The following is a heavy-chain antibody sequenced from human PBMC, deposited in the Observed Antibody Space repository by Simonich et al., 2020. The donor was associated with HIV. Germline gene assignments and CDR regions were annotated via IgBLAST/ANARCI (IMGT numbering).Heavy chain of an antibody. D-gene: IGHD3-16*01. CDR3: TRDGGEY. CDR1: GFTFYRYW. CDR2: KKQDGGEK. V-gene: IGHV3-7*01. Sequence: EVQLVESGGGLVQPGGSLRLSCAASGFTFYRYWMSWVRQAPRKGREGGANKKQDGGEKYDADSVKGRLTISRDNAENLLYLQMDSLRAEDTAVYYCTRDGGEYWGQGTLVTVSS. J-gene: IGHJ4*02.